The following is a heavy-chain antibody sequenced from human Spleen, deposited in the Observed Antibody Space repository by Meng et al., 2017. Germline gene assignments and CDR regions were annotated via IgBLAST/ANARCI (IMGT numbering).Heavy chain of an antibody. J-gene: IGHJ4*02. D-gene: IGHD4-23*01. CDR3: ARLTPAIDY. Sequence: QVHLQESGPGLGKPSQTLSLTCTVSSGSISSGDYYWSWIRQPPGEGLAWFGYNYYSGTTSSNPSLKSRVTISIDTSKNQFSLKLISVTASYTAVYYCARLTPAIDYWGQGTLVTVSS. V-gene: IGHV4-30-4*01. CDR2: NYYSGTT. CDR1: SGSISSGDYY.